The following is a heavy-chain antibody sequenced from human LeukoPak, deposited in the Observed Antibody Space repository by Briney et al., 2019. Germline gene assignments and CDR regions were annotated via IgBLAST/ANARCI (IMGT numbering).Heavy chain of an antibody. V-gene: IGHV4-59*12. CDR3: ARENSGSYRQFDY. Sequence: SETLSLTCTVSGGSISSYYWSWIRQPPGKGLEWIGYIYYSGSTNYNPSLKSRVTISVDTSKNQFSLKLNSVTAADTAAYYCARENSGSYRQFDYWGQGTLVTVSS. J-gene: IGHJ4*02. D-gene: IGHD1-26*01. CDR1: GGSISSYY. CDR2: IYYSGST.